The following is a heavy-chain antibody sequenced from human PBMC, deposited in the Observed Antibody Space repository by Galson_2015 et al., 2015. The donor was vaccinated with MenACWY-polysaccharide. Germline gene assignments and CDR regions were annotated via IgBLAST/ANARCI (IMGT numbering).Heavy chain of an antibody. J-gene: IGHJ4*02. Sequence: CLRLSCEASGFSFSANGMSWVRQAPGRGLEWVTGRGSGGGIYYADYVKGRFTVSRDNSKNTLYLQMNNLRAEDTAVYYCAKVGPRSSWTMGIDYWGQGTLVTVSS. CDR2: RGSGGGI. CDR1: GFSFSANG. CDR3: AKVGPRSSWTMGIDY. V-gene: IGHV3-23*01. D-gene: IGHD6-13*01.